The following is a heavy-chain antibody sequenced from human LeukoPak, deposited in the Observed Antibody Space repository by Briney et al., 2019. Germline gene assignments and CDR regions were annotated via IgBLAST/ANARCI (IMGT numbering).Heavy chain of an antibody. CDR3: TRGGGILWWSPTAV. CDR1: GFTFGDYA. J-gene: IGHJ4*02. CDR2: IRSKAYGGTT. D-gene: IGHD2-21*01. Sequence: GGSLRLSCTASGFTFGDYAMSWVRQAPGKGLEWVGFIRSKAYGGTTEYAASVKGRFTISRDDSKSIAYLQMNSLKTEDTAVYYCTRGGGILWWSPTAVWGQGTLVTVSS. V-gene: IGHV3-49*04.